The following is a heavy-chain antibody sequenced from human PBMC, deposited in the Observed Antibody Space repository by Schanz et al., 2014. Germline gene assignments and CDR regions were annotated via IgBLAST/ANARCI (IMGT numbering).Heavy chain of an antibody. CDR3: ACGSLTGWVAVLTAAIDY. CDR2: VNPGGGST. Sequence: QVHLEQSGPEVKKPGASVKLSCRASGYPFTNYYIHWVRQAPGQGLEWMGIVNPGGGSTSVAQRYQTRVTVPRDISTDTANKALNRLRFEHTAVYYGACGSLTGWVAVLTAAIDYWGQGTLLTVSS. D-gene: IGHD2-2*01. J-gene: IGHJ4*02. CDR1: GYPFTNYY. V-gene: IGHV1-46*01.